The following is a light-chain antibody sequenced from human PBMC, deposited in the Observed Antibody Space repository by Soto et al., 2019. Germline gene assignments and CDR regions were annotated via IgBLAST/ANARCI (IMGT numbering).Light chain of an antibody. J-gene: IGKJ2*01. Sequence: EIVMTQSPATLSVSPGERATLSCRASQSVSSSYLAWYQQKPGQAPRLLIYGASSRATGIPDRFSGSGSGTDFTLTIRSLEPEDFAVYYCQNYGSSPMYTVGQGTKVDIK. V-gene: IGKV3-20*01. CDR2: GAS. CDR3: QNYGSSPMYT. CDR1: QSVSSSY.